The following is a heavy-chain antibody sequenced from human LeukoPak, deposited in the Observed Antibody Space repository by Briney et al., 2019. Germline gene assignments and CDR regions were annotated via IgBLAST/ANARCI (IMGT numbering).Heavy chain of an antibody. CDR2: ISHDGSIK. V-gene: IGHV3-30*03. D-gene: IGHD1-1*01. CDR3: ARSRQLERLPFDY. J-gene: IGHJ4*02. CDR1: GFTFSNYG. Sequence: PGGSLRLSCAASGFTFSNYGMHWVRQAPGKGLEWVAVISHDGSIKYYEDSVKGRFTISRDNSKNTLYLQMNSLRAEDTAVYYCARSRQLERLPFDYWGQGTLVTVSS.